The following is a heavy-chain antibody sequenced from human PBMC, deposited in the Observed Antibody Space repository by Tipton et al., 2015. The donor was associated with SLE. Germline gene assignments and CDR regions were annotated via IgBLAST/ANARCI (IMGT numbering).Heavy chain of an antibody. CDR3: ARVLPYYYGSGSSGGAFDI. V-gene: IGHV4-61*01. CDR1: GGSVSSGSYY. CDR2: IYYSGST. Sequence: LRLSCTVSGGSVSSGSYYWSWIRQPPGKGLEWIGYIYYSGSTHYNPSLKSRVTISVDTSNYQFSLKVSSVTAADTAVYYCARVLPYYYGSGSSGGAFDIWGQGTMFTVSS. D-gene: IGHD3-10*01. J-gene: IGHJ3*02.